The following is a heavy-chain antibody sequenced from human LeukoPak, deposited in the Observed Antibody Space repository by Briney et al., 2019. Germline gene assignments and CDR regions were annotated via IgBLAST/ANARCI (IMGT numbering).Heavy chain of an antibody. CDR2: INPNSGGT. D-gene: IGHD1-1*01. J-gene: IGHJ5*02. CDR3: ARDLAKYNWNCIDP. CDR1: GYTFTGYY. Sequence: GASVKVSCKASGYTFTGYYMHWVRQDPGQGLEWMGRINPNSGGTNYAQKFQGRVTMTRDTSISTAYMELSRLRSDDTAVYYCARDLAKYNWNCIDPWGQGTLVTVSS. V-gene: IGHV1-2*06.